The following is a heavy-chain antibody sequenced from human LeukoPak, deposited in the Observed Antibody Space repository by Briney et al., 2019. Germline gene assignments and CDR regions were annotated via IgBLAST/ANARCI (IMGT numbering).Heavy chain of an antibody. D-gene: IGHD3-10*01. J-gene: IGHJ4*02. CDR2: IYYSGST. Sequence: KPSETLSLTCTVSGGSISSYYWSWIRQPPGKGLEWIGYIYYSGSTNYNPSLKSRVTISVDTSKNQFSLKLSSVTAADTAVYYCARGSFFGSYFDYWGQGTLVTVSS. CDR3: ARGSFFGSYFDY. V-gene: IGHV4-59*08. CDR1: GGSISSYY.